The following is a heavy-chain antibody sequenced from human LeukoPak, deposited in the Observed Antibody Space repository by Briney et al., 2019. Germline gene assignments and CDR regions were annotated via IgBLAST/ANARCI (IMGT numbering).Heavy chain of an antibody. Sequence: GSLRLSCAASGFTFGDYGMSWVRQPPGKGLGWIGKIYHSGSTNYSPSLKSRVTISVDKSKNQFSLKLSSVTAADTAVYYCARGTAMAVTTFDYWGQGTLVTVSS. J-gene: IGHJ4*02. CDR3: ARGTAMAVTTFDY. CDR2: IYHSGST. CDR1: GFTFGDYG. V-gene: IGHV4-4*02. D-gene: IGHD5-18*01.